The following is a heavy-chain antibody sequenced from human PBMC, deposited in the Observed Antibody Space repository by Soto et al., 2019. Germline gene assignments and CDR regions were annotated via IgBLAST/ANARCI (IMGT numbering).Heavy chain of an antibody. CDR2: IIPIFGTA. J-gene: IGHJ6*02. V-gene: IGHV1-69*13. CDR1: GGTFSSYA. Sequence: SLKVSCKXSGGTFSSYAISWVRQAPGQGLEWMGGIIPIFGTANYAQKFQGRVTITADESTSTAYMELSSLRSEDTAVYYCGGSGWTNYYYYYGMDVWGQGTTVTVSS. CDR3: GGSGWTNYYYYYGMDV. D-gene: IGHD6-19*01.